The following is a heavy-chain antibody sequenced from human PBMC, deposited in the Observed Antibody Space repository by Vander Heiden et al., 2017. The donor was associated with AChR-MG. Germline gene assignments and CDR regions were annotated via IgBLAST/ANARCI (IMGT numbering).Heavy chain of an antibody. CDR3: ASHSRCMVRDDAFDY. J-gene: IGHJ4*02. V-gene: IGHV4-34*01. CDR1: GGSFGGYY. CDR2: INHSGST. D-gene: IGHD3-10*01. Sequence: QVQLQQWGAGLLKPSETLSLTCAVYGGSFGGYYWSWIRQPPGKGLEWIGEINHSGSTNYNPSLKSRVTISVDTSKNQFSLKLSSVTAADTAVYYCASHSRCMVRDDAFDYWCQGTLVTVSS.